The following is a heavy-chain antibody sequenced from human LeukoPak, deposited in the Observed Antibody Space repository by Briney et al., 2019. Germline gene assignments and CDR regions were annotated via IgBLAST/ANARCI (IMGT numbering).Heavy chain of an antibody. J-gene: IGHJ4*02. V-gene: IGHV3-74*01. CDR3: ARAIAVAGTGGYY. CDR1: GFTFSSYW. D-gene: IGHD6-19*01. CDR2: INNYGNST. Sequence: GGSLRLSCAASGFTFSSYWMHWVRQAPGKGLMWVSRINNYGNSTSYADSVRGRFTISRDNAKNTLYLQMHSLRAEDTAVYYCARAIAVAGTGGYYWGQGALVTVSS.